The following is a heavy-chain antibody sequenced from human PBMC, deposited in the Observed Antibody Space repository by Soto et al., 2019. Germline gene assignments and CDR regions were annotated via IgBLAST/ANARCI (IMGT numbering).Heavy chain of an antibody. V-gene: IGHV1-46*02. Sequence: QVQLVQSGAEVRKPGASVKVSCKPSGYTFNTYYLHWLRQAPGQALEWMGVIHPSGGGTTYAQKFLGRVTVTRATSPTTVFMELSSLRSDDTAVYYCARGGHIAVVTASFDNWGQGTLVTVSS. CDR1: GYTFNTYY. CDR3: ARGGHIAVVTASFDN. D-gene: IGHD2-21*02. J-gene: IGHJ4*02. CDR2: IHPSGGGT.